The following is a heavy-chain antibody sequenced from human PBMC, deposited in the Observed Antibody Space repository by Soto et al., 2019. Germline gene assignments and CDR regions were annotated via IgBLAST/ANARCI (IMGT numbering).Heavy chain of an antibody. D-gene: IGHD3-22*01. CDR3: TTSNGYFVD. CDR1: GLTFDSRG. J-gene: IGHJ4*02. CDR2: IDGGVGST. V-gene: IGHV3-23*01. Sequence: EVQLLESGGGLEQSGGSLRLSCAASGLTFDSRGMSWVRQAPGKGLEWVSAIDGGVGSTYYADSVKGRFTISRDNSKNTLYLKMNSLRAEDTAIYYCTTSNGYFVDWGQGTLVTVSS.